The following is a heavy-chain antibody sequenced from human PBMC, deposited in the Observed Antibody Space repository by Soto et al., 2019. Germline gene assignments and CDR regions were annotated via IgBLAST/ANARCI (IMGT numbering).Heavy chain of an antibody. CDR1: GGTFSSYA. Sequence: QVQLVQSGAEVKKPGSSVKVSCKASGGTFSSYAISWVRQAPGQGLEWMGGIIPIFGTANYAQKFQGRVTITADESTSTAYMELSSLGSEDTAVYYCASRKYYYDSSGPYAFDYWGQGTLVTVSS. D-gene: IGHD3-22*01. CDR2: IIPIFGTA. V-gene: IGHV1-69*12. J-gene: IGHJ4*02. CDR3: ASRKYYYDSSGPYAFDY.